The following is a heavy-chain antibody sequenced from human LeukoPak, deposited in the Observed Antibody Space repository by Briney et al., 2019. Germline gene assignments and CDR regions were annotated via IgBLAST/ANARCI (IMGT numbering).Heavy chain of an antibody. CDR3: ARDSRDSSGYYSQFDY. Sequence: SETLSLTCTVSGYSISSGYYWGRIRQPPGKGLEWIGSIYHSGSTYYNPSLKSRVTISVDTSKNQFSLKLSSVTAADTAVYYCARDSRDSSGYYSQFDYWGQGTLVTVSS. CDR1: GYSISSGYY. V-gene: IGHV4-38-2*02. CDR2: IYHSGST. D-gene: IGHD3-22*01. J-gene: IGHJ4*02.